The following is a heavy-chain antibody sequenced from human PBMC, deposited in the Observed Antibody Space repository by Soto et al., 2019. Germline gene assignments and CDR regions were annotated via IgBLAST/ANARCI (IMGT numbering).Heavy chain of an antibody. CDR1: GYIFTSYG. D-gene: IGHD2-15*01. J-gene: IGHJ4*02. CDR2: ISAYSGNT. Sequence: ASVKVSCKASGYIFTSYGISWVRQAPGQGLEWMGWISAYSGNTDYAQKLQGRVTMTADESTSTAYMELSSLRSEDTAVYYCARESRYCSGGSCYFLPGIDYWGQGTLVTVSS. V-gene: IGHV1-18*01. CDR3: ARESRYCSGGSCYFLPGIDY.